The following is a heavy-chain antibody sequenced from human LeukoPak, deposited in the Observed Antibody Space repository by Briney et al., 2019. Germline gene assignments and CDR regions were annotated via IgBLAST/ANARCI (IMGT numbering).Heavy chain of an antibody. CDR3: ARDEGYSNLPTLPNSDY. Sequence: GASVKVSCKASGYTFTGYYMHWVRQAPEQGLEWMGWINPNSSGTNYAQKFQGRVTMTRDTSISTAYMELSRLRSDDTAVYYCARDEGYSNLPTLPNSDYWGQGTLVTVSS. CDR1: GYTFTGYY. CDR2: INPNSSGT. D-gene: IGHD4-4*01. V-gene: IGHV1-2*02. J-gene: IGHJ4*02.